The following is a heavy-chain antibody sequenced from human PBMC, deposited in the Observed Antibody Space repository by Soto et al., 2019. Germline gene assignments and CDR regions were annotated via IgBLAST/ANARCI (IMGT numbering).Heavy chain of an antibody. V-gene: IGHV1-2*02. J-gene: IGHJ4*02. CDR3: AMQRGGVVY. Sequence: QVHLVQSGAEVKKPGASVKVSCKASGYSFTGNSMHWVRQAPGQGLEWMGWINPNNGGTNYAQKFQGRVTMTRDTSISTAYMDLSRLRSADTAVYYCAMQRGGVVYWGQGTLVNVSS. D-gene: IGHD6-25*01. CDR2: INPNNGGT. CDR1: GYSFTGNS.